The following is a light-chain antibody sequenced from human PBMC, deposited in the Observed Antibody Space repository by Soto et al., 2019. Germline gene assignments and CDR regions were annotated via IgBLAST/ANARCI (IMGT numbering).Light chain of an antibody. CDR3: QQYNNWPPRGT. CDR2: GAS. CDR1: QGVSSN. Sequence: EMVLTQARATLSVSPGERATLSCRASQGVSSNLAWYQQKPGQGPRLLIYGASTRATGIPARFSGSGSGTEFTLNISSLQPEDFALYYCQQYNNWPPRGTFGHGTKV. J-gene: IGKJ1*01. V-gene: IGKV3-15*01.